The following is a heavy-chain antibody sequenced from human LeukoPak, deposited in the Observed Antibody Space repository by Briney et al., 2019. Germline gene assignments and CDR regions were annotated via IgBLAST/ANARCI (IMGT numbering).Heavy chain of an antibody. J-gene: IGHJ4*02. Sequence: AGRSLRLSCAASGFTFISFAMHWVCLAPGKGLEWVAVISYEGSNRYYADSVKGRFTISRDNSENTLYLQMNSLRVEDTAVYYCARAYYGPAPGGAPDYWGQGTLVTVSS. D-gene: IGHD3-16*01. CDR3: ARAYYGPAPGGAPDY. V-gene: IGHV3-30-3*01. CDR1: GFTFISFA. CDR2: ISYEGSNR.